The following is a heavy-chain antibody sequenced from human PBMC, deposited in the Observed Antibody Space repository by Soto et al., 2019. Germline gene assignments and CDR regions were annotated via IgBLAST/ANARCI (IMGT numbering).Heavy chain of an antibody. CDR3: ARERDYDFWSGYYSTDY. D-gene: IGHD3-3*01. J-gene: IGHJ4*02. V-gene: IGHV3-33*01. Sequence: QVQLVESGGGVVQPGRSLRLSCAASGFTFSRYGMPWVRQAPGKGLEGVAAIWYDGSNKYYADSVKCRFTISRDNSKNTLYLQMNSMRAEDTAVYYCARERDYDFWSGYYSTDYWGQGTLVTVSS. CDR1: GFTFSRYG. CDR2: IWYDGSNK.